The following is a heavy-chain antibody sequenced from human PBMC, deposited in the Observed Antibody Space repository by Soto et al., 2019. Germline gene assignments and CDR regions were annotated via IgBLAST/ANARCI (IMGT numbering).Heavy chain of an antibody. Sequence: QVQLQESGPGLVKPSGTLSLTCAVSSGSIDTTNWWSWVRQPPGKGLEWIGEIFHSGNTYYNPSLASRVTISVDPSKNQFSPNLRSVTAADTAVYYCARRTWGMDVWGQGTTVTVSS. CDR3: ARRTWGMDV. J-gene: IGHJ6*02. CDR1: SGSIDTTNW. D-gene: IGHD2-8*01. V-gene: IGHV4-4*02. CDR2: IFHSGNT.